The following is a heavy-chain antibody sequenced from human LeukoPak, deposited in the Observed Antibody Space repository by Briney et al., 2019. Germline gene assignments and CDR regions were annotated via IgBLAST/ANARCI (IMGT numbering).Heavy chain of an antibody. CDR2: IYYSGST. J-gene: IGHJ4*02. CDR1: GGSISSYY. D-gene: IGHD4-17*01. V-gene: IGHV4-59*01. CDR3: ARGTYGDYSVYFDY. Sequence: SETLSLTCTVSGGSISSYYWNWIRQPPGKGLEWIGYIYYSGSTNYNPSLKSRVTISVDTSKNQFSLKLSSVTAADTAVYYCARGTYGDYSVYFDYWGQGTLVTVSS.